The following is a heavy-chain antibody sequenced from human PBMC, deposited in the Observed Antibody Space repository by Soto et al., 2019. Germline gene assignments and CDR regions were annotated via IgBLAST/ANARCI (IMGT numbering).Heavy chain of an antibody. CDR3: ARTRSSSDYYYHYGMDV. Sequence: ESGPTLVNPTQTLTLTCTFSGFSLSTSGMCVSWIRQPPGKALEWLALIDWDDDKYSSTSLKTRLTISKDTSKNQVVLTMTNMDPVDTATYYCARTRSSSDYYYHYGMDVWGQGITVTVSS. CDR1: GFSLSTSGMC. J-gene: IGHJ6*02. CDR2: IDWDDDK. V-gene: IGHV2-70*01. D-gene: IGHD6-6*01.